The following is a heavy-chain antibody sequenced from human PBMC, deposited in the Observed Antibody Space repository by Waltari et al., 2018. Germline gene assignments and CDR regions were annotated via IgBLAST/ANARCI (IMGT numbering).Heavy chain of an antibody. CDR2: IYYSGRT. CDR1: GGSITAHY. J-gene: IGHJ3*02. Sequence: QVQLQESGPGLVQPSETLSLTCTVPGGSITAHYGGWLRQPPGKGLESIGYIYYSGRTYYNPALKSRVTISVDTSKNQFSLKLSSVTAADTAVYYCARDDSGSSALNAFDIWGQGTMVTVSS. D-gene: IGHD1-26*01. CDR3: ARDDSGSSALNAFDI. V-gene: IGHV4-59*11.